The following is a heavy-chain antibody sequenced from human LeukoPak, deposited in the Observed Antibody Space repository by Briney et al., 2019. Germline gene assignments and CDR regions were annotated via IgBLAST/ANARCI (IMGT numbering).Heavy chain of an antibody. CDR2: INPNSGGT. J-gene: IGHJ4*02. V-gene: IGHV1-2*02. CDR3: AREYATVTPYYFDY. D-gene: IGHD4-17*01. CDR1: GYTFTGYY. Sequence: ASVKVSCKASGYTFTGYYMHWVRQAPGQGLEWMGWINPNSGGTNYAQKFRGRVTMTRDMSTSTVYMELSSLRSEDTAVYYCAREYATVTPYYFDYWGQGTLVTVSS.